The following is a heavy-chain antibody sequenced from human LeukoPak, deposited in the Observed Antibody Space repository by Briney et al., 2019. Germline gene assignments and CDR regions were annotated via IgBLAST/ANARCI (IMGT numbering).Heavy chain of an antibody. D-gene: IGHD3-10*01. CDR1: GFTVTSNY. J-gene: IGHJ6*02. Sequence: GGSLRLSCEVSGFTVTSNYMSWVRQAPGKGLEWVSVVYPGGFTDHADSGKGRFTISRDTSKNTVYFQMNNLRAEDTAVYYWTIGGVIWRMDVWGQGTTVAVSS. CDR2: VYPGGFT. CDR3: TIGGVIWRMDV. V-gene: IGHV3-66*01.